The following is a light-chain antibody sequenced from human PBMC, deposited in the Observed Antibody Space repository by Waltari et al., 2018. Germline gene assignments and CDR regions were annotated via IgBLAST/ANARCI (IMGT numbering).Light chain of an antibody. CDR3: QSTDNSGTYVV. CDR2: TDT. V-gene: IGLV3-25*03. Sequence: SYELTQPPSVSVSPGQTARITCSGDALPKQYSFWYQQRSGQAPVVVIYTDTERPSGIPERFSGSSSGTRVTLTISGVQAEDEADYYCQSTDNSGTYVVFGGGTKLTVL. CDR1: ALPKQY. J-gene: IGLJ2*01.